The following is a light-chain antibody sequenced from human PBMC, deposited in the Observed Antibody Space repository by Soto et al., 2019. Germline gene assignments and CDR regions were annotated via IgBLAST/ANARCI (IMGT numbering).Light chain of an antibody. CDR2: DAS. CDR3: QQYNSFPRT. Sequence: DIQMTQSPSTLSASIGDKVTITFRATQSISSWLAWYQHKPGEAPKLLIYDASDLETGVPLRFSGRGSETEFTLTINGLQPDDFATYYCQQYNSFPRTFGQGTKVDIK. CDR1: QSISSW. V-gene: IGKV1-5*01. J-gene: IGKJ1*01.